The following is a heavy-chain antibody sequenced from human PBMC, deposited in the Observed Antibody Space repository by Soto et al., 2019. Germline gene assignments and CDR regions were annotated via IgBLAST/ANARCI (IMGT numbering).Heavy chain of an antibody. CDR1: GFTFSSYA. V-gene: IGHV3-23*01. D-gene: IGHD4-17*01. CDR2: ISGSGGST. J-gene: IGHJ4*02. CDR3: AKGLEDYGDLDYFDY. Sequence: EVQLLESGGGLVQPGGSLRLSCAASGFTFSSYAMSWLRQAPGKGLEWVSAISGSGGSTYYADSVKGRFTISRDNSKNTLYLQMHSVRAEDTAVYYCAKGLEDYGDLDYFDYWGQGTLVTVSS.